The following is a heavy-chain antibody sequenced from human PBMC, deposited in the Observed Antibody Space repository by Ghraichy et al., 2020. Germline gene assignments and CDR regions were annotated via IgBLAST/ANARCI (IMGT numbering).Heavy chain of an antibody. J-gene: IGHJ4*02. CDR1: GGSISSYY. CDR2: IYYSGST. Sequence: SEPLSLTCTVSGGSISSYYWSWIRQPPGKGLEWIGYIYYSGSTNYNPSLKSRVTISVDTSKNQFSLKLSSVTAADTAVYYCARNRYYYDSSGYFGESYFDYWGQGTLVTVSS. D-gene: IGHD3-22*01. V-gene: IGHV4-59*01. CDR3: ARNRYYYDSSGYFGESYFDY.